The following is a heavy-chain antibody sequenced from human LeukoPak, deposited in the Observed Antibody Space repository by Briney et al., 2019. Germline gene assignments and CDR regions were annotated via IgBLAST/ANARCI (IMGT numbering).Heavy chain of an antibody. D-gene: IGHD4-11*01. CDR1: GFTFSTYT. CDR3: ARERRTTYSPYYYYYMDV. V-gene: IGHV3-21*01. Sequence: GGSLRLSCAVSGFTFSTYTRYWVRQAPGKGLEWVSSISSTSSYIYYADSVKGRFTISRDNAKNSLYLQMNSLRAEDTAMYYCARERRTTYSPYYYYYMDVWGKGTTVTVSS. CDR2: ISSTSSYI. J-gene: IGHJ6*03.